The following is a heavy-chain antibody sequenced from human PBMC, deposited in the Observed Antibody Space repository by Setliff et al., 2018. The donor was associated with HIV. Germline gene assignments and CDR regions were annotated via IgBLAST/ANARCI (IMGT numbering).Heavy chain of an antibody. J-gene: IGHJ4*02. CDR1: GYSISSGYY. CDR3: ARRGAYGYDYFDY. D-gene: IGHD5-12*01. CDR2: IYHSGNT. Sequence: SETLSLTCAVSGYSISSGYYWGWIRQPPGKGLEWIGSIYHSGNTYYNPSLKSRVTISIDTSKNQFSLKLTSVTAADTAVYYCARRGAYGYDYFDYWGPGILVTVSS. V-gene: IGHV4-38-2*01.